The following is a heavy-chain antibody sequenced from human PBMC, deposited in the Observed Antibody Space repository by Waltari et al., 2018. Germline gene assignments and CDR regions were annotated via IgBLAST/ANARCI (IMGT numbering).Heavy chain of an antibody. J-gene: IGHJ6*02. V-gene: IGHV4-34*01. Sequence: QVQLQQWGAGLLKPSETLSLTCAVYGGSFSGYYWSWIRQPPGKGLEGIGEINHSGSTNYNPSLKSRVTISVDTSKNQFSLKLSSVTAADTAVYYCARLCPPRHSYGYKLLYYYGMDVWGQGTTVTVSS. CDR3: ARLCPPRHSYGYKLLYYYGMDV. CDR1: GGSFSGYY. CDR2: INHSGST. D-gene: IGHD5-18*01.